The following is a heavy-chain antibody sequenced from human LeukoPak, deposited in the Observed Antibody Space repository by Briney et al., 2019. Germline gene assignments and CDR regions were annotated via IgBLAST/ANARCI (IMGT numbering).Heavy chain of an antibody. D-gene: IGHD6-19*01. CDR3: AKGLSSGWLDWFDP. V-gene: IGHV3-9*03. J-gene: IGHJ5*02. CDR2: ISWNSGSV. CDR1: GFTFDDYA. Sequence: GGSLRLSCAASGFTFDDYAMHWVRQAPGKGLEWVSGISWNSGSVGYADSVKSRFTISRDNAKNSLYLQMNSLRAEDMALYYCAKGLSSGWLDWFDPWGQGTLVTVSS.